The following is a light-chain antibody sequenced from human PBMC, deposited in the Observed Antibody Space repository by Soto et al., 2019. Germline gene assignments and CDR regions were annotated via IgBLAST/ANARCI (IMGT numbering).Light chain of an antibody. CDR1: QGIGSW. CDR2: SAS. J-gene: IGKJ4*01. Sequence: IRMTQSPSSVSASVGDTVTITCRASQGIGSWLAWYHQIPGKAPKLLIYSASSLQSGTPSRFTGRGSGAAFTLTITNLQPEDVGVYHCQQASSFPLTFGGGTKVEIK. V-gene: IGKV1-12*01. CDR3: QQASSFPLT.